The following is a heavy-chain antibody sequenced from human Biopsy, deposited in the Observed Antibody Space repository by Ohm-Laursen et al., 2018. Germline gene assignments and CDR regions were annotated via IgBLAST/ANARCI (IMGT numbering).Heavy chain of an antibody. D-gene: IGHD3-9*01. CDR3: ATKLTGYFHH. Sequence: SVKVSCKAPGGTFSNYGVNWARQAPGQGLEWLGGNIPILGTGNYAQKFQDRDTVAADTSTSTATMELRSLRSDDTAVYYRATKLTGYFHHWGQGTLVIVSS. CDR1: GGTFSNYG. V-gene: IGHV1-69*06. J-gene: IGHJ1*01. CDR2: NIPILGTG.